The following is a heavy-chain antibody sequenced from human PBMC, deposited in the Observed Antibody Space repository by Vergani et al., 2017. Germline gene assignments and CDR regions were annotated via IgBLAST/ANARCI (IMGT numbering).Heavy chain of an antibody. CDR1: GFIFNYYG. CDR3: AKGHSGQIGSPHDYYFDY. V-gene: IGHV3-30*02. D-gene: IGHD1-26*01. CDR2: IRSDGGSE. J-gene: IGHJ4*02. Sequence: QVHLVESGGGVVQPGGSLRLSCAASGFIFNYYGINWVRQAPGKGLEWMSFIRSDGGSEMYADSVRGRFTISRDNSKNTVSLEMLSLRTEDTAVYYCAKGHSGQIGSPHDYYFDYWGQGTLVTVSS.